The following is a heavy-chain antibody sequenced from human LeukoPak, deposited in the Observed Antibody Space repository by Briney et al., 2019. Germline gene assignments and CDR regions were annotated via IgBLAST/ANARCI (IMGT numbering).Heavy chain of an antibody. Sequence: ASVKVSCKASGYTFTNFGISWVRQAPGQGLEWMGWISTYNGHTNYAQKLQGRVTMTTDTSTSTAYMEVRGLRSDDTAVYYCARDLLNDAFDIWGLGTMVTVSS. CDR2: ISTYNGHT. J-gene: IGHJ3*02. CDR3: ARDLLNDAFDI. CDR1: GYTFTNFG. V-gene: IGHV1-18*01.